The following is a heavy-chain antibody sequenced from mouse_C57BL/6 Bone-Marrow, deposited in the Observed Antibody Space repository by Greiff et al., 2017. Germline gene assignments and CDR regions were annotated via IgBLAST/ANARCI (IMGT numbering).Heavy chain of an antibody. J-gene: IGHJ4*01. Sequence: QVQLQQPGAELVKPGASVKLSCKASGYTFTSYWMHWVKQRPGRGLEWIGRIDPNSGGTKYNEKFKSKGTLTVDKPSRNAYMQLSSLTSDDFAVYDCARGRLRRRRYYAMDYWGQGTSVTVSS. V-gene: IGHV1-72*01. CDR3: ARGRLRRRRYYAMDY. CDR1: GYTFTSYW. CDR2: IDPNSGGT. D-gene: IGHD2-4*01.